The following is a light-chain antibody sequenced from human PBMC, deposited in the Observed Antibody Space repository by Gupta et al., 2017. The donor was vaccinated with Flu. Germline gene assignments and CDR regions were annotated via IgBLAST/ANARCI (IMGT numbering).Light chain of an antibody. CDR1: QSVSFA. V-gene: IGKV3-11*01. J-gene: IGKJ4*01. Sequence: EVVLTQSPGNLSLSPGESATLSCRAGQSVSFALAWYQQKPAQPPRLLIYAASKGASGIPARFSGSGSGTVFALTISSLEPEYFAVYYCQHRACWPLTFGGGTRVEIK. CDR2: AAS. CDR3: QHRACWPLT.